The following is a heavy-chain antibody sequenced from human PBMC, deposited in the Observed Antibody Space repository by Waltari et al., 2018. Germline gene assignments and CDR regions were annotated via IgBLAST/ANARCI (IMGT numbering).Heavy chain of an antibody. J-gene: IGHJ2*01. CDR1: GGSFSSYY. D-gene: IGHD1-26*01. Sequence: QVQLQQWGAGLLKPSETLSLTCAVYGGSFSSYYWSWIRQPPGKGLEWIGEINDSGSTNYHPSLKSRVTISVDTSKNQFSLKLRSVTAADTAVYYCARFKEHRRPRLYWYFDLWGRGTLVTVSS. CDR2: INDSGST. V-gene: IGHV4-34*01. CDR3: ARFKEHRRPRLYWYFDL.